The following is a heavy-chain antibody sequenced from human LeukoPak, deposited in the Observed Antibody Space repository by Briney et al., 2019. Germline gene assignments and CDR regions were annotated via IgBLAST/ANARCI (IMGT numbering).Heavy chain of an antibody. D-gene: IGHD3-9*01. CDR3: ARGDYDILIGYDWGGAFDI. J-gene: IGHJ3*02. CDR1: GYSFTSYW. V-gene: IGHV5-51*01. Sequence: GESLKISCKGSGYSFTSYWIGWVRQMPGKGLEWMVIIYPGDSDTRYSPSFQGQVTISADKSISTAYLQWSSLKASDTAMYYCARGDYDILIGYDWGGAFDIWGQGTMVTVSS. CDR2: IYPGDSDT.